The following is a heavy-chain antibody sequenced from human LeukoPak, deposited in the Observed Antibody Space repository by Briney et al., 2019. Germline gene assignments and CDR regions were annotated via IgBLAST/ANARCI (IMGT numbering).Heavy chain of an antibody. J-gene: IGHJ4*02. CDR1: GGSISSYY. CDR3: ARDLRVGAMSGFDY. Sequence: SETLSLTCTVSGGSISSYYWSWIRQPAGKGLEWIGRIYTSGSTNYNPSLKSRVSMSVDTSKNQFSLKLSPVTAADTAVYYCARDLRVGAMSGFDYWGQGTLVTVSS. D-gene: IGHD1-26*01. V-gene: IGHV4-4*07. CDR2: IYTSGST.